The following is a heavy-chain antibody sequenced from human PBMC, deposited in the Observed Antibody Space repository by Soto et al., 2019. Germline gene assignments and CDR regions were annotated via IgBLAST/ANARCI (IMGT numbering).Heavy chain of an antibody. CDR1: GGSLSSSNW. D-gene: IGHD3-10*01. V-gene: IGHV4-4*02. Sequence: SETLSLTCAVSGGSLSSSNWWSWVRQPPGKGLEWIGEIYHSGSTNYNPSLKSRVTISVDKSKNQFSLKLSSVTAADTAVYYCARDRVYYYYYGMDVWGQGTTVTVSS. CDR3: ARDRVYYYYYGMDV. CDR2: IYHSGST. J-gene: IGHJ6*02.